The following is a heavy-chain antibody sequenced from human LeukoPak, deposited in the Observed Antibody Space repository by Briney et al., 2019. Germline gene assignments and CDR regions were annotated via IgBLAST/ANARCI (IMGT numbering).Heavy chain of an antibody. CDR1: GFTFSSYS. D-gene: IGHD1-1*01. J-gene: IGHJ4*02. CDR3: AREGGDNWNDFFDY. Sequence: GGSLRLSCAASGFTFSSYSMNWVRQAPGKGLEWVSYISSSSSTTYYADSVKGRFTISRDNAKNSLYLQMNSLRAEDTAVYYCAREGGDNWNDFFDYWGQGTLVTVSS. CDR2: ISSSSSTT. V-gene: IGHV3-48*04.